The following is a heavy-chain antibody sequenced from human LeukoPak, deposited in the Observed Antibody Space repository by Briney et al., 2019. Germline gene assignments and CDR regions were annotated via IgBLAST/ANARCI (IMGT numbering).Heavy chain of an antibody. V-gene: IGHV3-48*03. J-gene: IGHJ4*02. Sequence: GGSLRLSCATSGFLLSSYDMNWVRQAPGKGLEWVAYISVSGGIIHYADSATGRFTISRDNAKRTLYLQRNSQRDEETAVYYWARDESSGDHRMDRWGQGTLVTV. D-gene: IGHD3-10*01. CDR2: ISVSGGII. CDR1: GFLLSSYD. CDR3: ARDESSGDHRMDR.